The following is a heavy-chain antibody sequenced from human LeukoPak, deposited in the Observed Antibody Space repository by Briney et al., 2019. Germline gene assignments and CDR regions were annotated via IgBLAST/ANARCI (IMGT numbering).Heavy chain of an antibody. D-gene: IGHD2-15*01. Sequence: PGESLKIPCKGSGYSFTSYWIGWVRQMPGKGLEWMGIIYPGDSDTRYSPSFQGQVTISADKSISTAYLQWSSLKASDTAMYYCARSLGYCSGGSCPRGFYFDYWGQGTLVTVSS. V-gene: IGHV5-51*01. CDR3: ARSLGYCSGGSCPRGFYFDY. CDR1: GYSFTSYW. J-gene: IGHJ4*02. CDR2: IYPGDSDT.